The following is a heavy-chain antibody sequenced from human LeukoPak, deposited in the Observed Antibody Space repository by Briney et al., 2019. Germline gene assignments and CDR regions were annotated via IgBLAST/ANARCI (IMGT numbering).Heavy chain of an antibody. Sequence: GGSLRLSCAASGFTFSDYYMSWIRQAPGKGLEWVSYISSSGSTIYYADSVKGRFTISRDNSKNSLYMQMNSLRNEDTALYYCAGGRGSTASMDVWGKGTTVTVSS. CDR3: AGGRGSTASMDV. D-gene: IGHD2-15*01. CDR2: ISSSGSTI. CDR1: GFTFSDYY. J-gene: IGHJ6*03. V-gene: IGHV3-11*01.